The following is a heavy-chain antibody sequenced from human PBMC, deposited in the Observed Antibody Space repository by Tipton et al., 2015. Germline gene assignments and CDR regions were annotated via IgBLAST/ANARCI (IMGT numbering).Heavy chain of an antibody. V-gene: IGHV4-59*01. CDR3: ARVRSSSAWYLSDFDC. CDR1: SDSISKYY. Sequence: TLSLTCSVSSDSISKYYWSWIRQPPGKELEWIGYIQYSGSTNYNPSLKSRVTISVDTSKNQFSLNLSSVTAADTAVYYCARVRSSSAWYLSDFDCWGQGTLVAVSS. J-gene: IGHJ4*02. CDR2: IQYSGST. D-gene: IGHD6-13*01.